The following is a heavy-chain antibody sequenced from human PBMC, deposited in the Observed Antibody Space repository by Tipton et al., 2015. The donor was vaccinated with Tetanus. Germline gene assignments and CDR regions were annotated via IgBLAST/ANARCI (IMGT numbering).Heavy chain of an antibody. V-gene: IGHV4-59*01. CDR2: IYSSGST. J-gene: IGHJ5*02. D-gene: IGHD6-19*01. Sequence: TLSLTCSVSGGSINPYYWSWIRQPPGKGLEWIGNIYSSGSTYYNPSLKSRVTISVDTSRNQFSLRLKSVTPADTAMYYCASLIEPYSSGLRNWFDAWGQGSLVTVSS. CDR1: GGSINPYY. CDR3: ASLIEPYSSGLRNWFDA.